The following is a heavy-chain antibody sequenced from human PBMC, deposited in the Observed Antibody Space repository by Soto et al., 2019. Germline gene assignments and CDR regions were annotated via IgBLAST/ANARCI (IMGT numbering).Heavy chain of an antibody. J-gene: IGHJ4*02. CDR1: GFTFSSYA. V-gene: IGHV3-30-3*01. D-gene: IGHD3-22*01. CDR3: ARDSGDSSGYSYFDY. CDR2: ISYDGSNK. Sequence: QVQLVESGGGVVQPGRSLRLSCAASGFTFSSYAMHWVRQAPGKGLEWVAVISYDGSNKYYADSVKGRFTISRDNSKNTLYLQMNSLRAEDTAVYYCARDSGDSSGYSYFDYWGQGTLVTVSS.